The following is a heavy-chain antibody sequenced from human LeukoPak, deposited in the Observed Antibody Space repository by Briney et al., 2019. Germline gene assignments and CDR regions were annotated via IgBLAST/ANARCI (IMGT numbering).Heavy chain of an antibody. D-gene: IGHD3-22*01. CDR1: GFAFSSFG. J-gene: IGHJ4*02. V-gene: IGHV3-30*02. Sequence: GGSLRLSCPTSGFAFSSFGMHWVRQAPGKGLEWVGFIRYDGTIKYYADSVKGRFTISRDNSKNTLYLQMNSLRADDTAVYYCAKNAATHYYDSSGYYDHFDYWGQGTLVTVSS. CDR3: AKNAATHYYDSSGYYDHFDY. CDR2: IRYDGTIK.